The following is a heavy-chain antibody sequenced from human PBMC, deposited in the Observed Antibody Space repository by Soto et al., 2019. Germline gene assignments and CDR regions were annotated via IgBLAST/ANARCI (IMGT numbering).Heavy chain of an antibody. CDR1: GFTFSSYG. CDR3: PKSPKEADSSDWYFDY. CDR2: ISYDGSNK. V-gene: IGHV3-30*18. D-gene: IGHD6-19*01. J-gene: IGHJ4*02. Sequence: GESLKISFAASGFTFSSYGMHGVRQAPGKGLEWVAVISYDGSNKYYADSVKGRFTISRDNSKNTLYLQMNSPRAEETAVYYCPKSPKEADSSDWYFDYWGQGTLVTVPS.